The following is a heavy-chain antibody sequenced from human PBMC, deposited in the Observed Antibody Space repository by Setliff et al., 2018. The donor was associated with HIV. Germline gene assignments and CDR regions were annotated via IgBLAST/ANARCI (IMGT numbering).Heavy chain of an antibody. CDR3: AREADYSDTGGQYRY. J-gene: IGHJ4*02. V-gene: IGHV1-2*06. Sequence: GASVKVSCKASGYTFTGYFIHWVRQAPGQGLEWMGRINPNTGDTNYAQKFQGRVTMTRDTSISTAYMELSRLISDDTALYYCAREADYSDTGGQYRYWGQGTLVTVSS. D-gene: IGHD2-8*02. CDR1: GYTFTGYF. CDR2: INPNTGDT.